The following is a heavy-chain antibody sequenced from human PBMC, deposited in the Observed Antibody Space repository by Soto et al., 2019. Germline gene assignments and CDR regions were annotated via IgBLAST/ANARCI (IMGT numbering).Heavy chain of an antibody. Sequence: GASVKVSCKASGGTFSSYAISWVRQAPGQGLEWMGGIIPIFGTANYAQKFQGRVTITADESTSTAYMELSSLRSEDTAVYYCARTYYDFWSGPPRLTPNWFDPWGQGTLVTVSS. CDR2: IIPIFGTA. CDR1: GGTFSSYA. D-gene: IGHD3-3*01. J-gene: IGHJ5*02. CDR3: ARTYYDFWSGPPRLTPNWFDP. V-gene: IGHV1-69*13.